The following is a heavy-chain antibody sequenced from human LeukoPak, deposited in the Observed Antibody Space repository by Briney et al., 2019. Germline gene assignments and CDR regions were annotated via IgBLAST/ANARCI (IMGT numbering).Heavy chain of an antibody. Sequence: ASVKDSCKASGYTFTSYDINWVRQATGQGLEWMGWMNPNSGNIGYAQKFQGRVTMTRNTSISTAYMELSSLRSEDTAVYYCARGLRSGGLLWFREFMPPGIGHNYYYYYMDVWGKGTTVTVSS. V-gene: IGHV1-8*01. J-gene: IGHJ6*03. CDR3: ARGLRSGGLLWFREFMPPGIGHNYYYYYMDV. CDR1: GYTFTSYD. CDR2: MNPNSGNI. D-gene: IGHD3-10*01.